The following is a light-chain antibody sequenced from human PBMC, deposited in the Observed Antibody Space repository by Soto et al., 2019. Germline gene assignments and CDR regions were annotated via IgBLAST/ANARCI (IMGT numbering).Light chain of an antibody. V-gene: IGLV1-44*01. CDR2: EVN. J-gene: IGLJ1*01. CDR1: SSNIGSNT. Sequence: QSVLTQPPSASGTPGQRVTISCSGSSSNIGSNTVNWYQQLPGTAPKLIIHEVNQRPSGVPDRFSGSKSGNTASLTVSGLQAEDEGTYYCSSYGGYNNVVFGTGTKVTVL. CDR3: SSYGGYNNVV.